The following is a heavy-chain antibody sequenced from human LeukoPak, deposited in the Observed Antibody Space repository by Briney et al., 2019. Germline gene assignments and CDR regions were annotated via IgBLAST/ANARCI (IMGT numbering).Heavy chain of an antibody. CDR1: GFTFSSYS. CDR3: ARDFTMIPTFQH. V-gene: IGHV3-48*02. Sequence: GGSLRLSCAASGFTFSSYSMNWVRQAPGKGLEWVSYINSGSSTIYYADSAKGRFTISRDNAKNSLYLQMNSLRDDDTAVYYCARDFTMIPTFQHWGQGTLVTVSS. CDR2: INSGSSTI. J-gene: IGHJ1*01. D-gene: IGHD3-22*01.